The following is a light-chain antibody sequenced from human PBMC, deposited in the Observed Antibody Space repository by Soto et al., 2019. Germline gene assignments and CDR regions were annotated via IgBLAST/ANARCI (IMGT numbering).Light chain of an antibody. CDR3: QQYNSYSRVT. V-gene: IGKV1-5*03. CDR1: QNLNKW. Sequence: DIQMTQSPSTLSASVGDIVTMTCLASQNLNKWVAWYQQKPGKVPKLLIYQVSNLQSGVPSRFSGSGSGTDFTLTVSSLQPDDVATYYCQQYNSYSRVTFGGGTKVDI. CDR2: QVS. J-gene: IGKJ4*01.